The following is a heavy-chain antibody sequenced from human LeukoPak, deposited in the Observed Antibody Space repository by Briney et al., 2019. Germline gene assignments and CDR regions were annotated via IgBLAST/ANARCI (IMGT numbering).Heavy chain of an antibody. J-gene: IGHJ6*02. Sequence: GGSLRLSCAASGFTFSAYGMHWVRQAPGMGLEWVATIWYDGNDKTYADSVKGRFIISRDNSKNTLYLQMNSLRVEDTAVCYCATRTGGATYYYYGMDVWGQGTTVAVSS. CDR1: GFTFSAYG. D-gene: IGHD7-27*01. CDR2: IWYDGNDK. CDR3: ATRTGGATYYYYGMDV. V-gene: IGHV3-33*01.